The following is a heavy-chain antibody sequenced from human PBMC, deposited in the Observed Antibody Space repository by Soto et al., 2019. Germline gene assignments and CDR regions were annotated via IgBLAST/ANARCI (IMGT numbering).Heavy chain of an antibody. CDR2: ISSSGGSR. D-gene: IGHD2-2*01. CDR3: AKDPTSPWPANWVVP. Sequence: GGSLRLSCAASGFNFNTFAMSWIRQAPGKGLEWVSHISSSGGSRDYADSVRGRFTVSRDNSKNVLFLQMNSLRADDTATYYCAKDPTSPWPANWVVPRDTGTLVTVYS. V-gene: IGHV3-23*01. J-gene: IGHJ5*02. CDR1: GFNFNTFA.